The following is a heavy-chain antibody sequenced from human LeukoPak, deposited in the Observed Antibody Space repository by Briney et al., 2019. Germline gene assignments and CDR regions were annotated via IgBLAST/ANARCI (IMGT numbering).Heavy chain of an antibody. D-gene: IGHD5-24*01. Sequence: ASVKDSCKASGYTFTSYGISWVRQAPGQGLEWMGWISAYNGNTNYAQKLQGRVTMTTDTSTSTAYMELRSLRSDDTAVYYCARPERARDGLKGGYFDYWGQGTLVTVSS. V-gene: IGHV1-18*01. CDR2: ISAYNGNT. J-gene: IGHJ4*02. CDR1: GYTFTSYG. CDR3: ARPERARDGLKGGYFDY.